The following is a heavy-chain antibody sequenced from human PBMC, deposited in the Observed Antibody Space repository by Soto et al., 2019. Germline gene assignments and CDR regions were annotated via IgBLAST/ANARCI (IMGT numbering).Heavy chain of an antibody. V-gene: IGHV3-23*01. D-gene: IGHD2-2*01. CDR1: GFTFSSYG. CDR3: AKDLVRSRVVVVPAATSLDY. Sequence: AGGSLILSWAASGFTFSSYGMSWVRQAPGKGLEWVSAISGSGGSTYYADSVKGRFTISRDNSKNTLYLQMNSLRAEDTAAYYCAKDLVRSRVVVVPAATSLDYWGQGTLVTVSS. J-gene: IGHJ4*02. CDR2: ISGSGGST.